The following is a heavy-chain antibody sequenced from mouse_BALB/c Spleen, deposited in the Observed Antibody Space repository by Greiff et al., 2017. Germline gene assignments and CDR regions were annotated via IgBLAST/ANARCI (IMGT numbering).Heavy chain of an antibody. Sequence: QVQLQQSGAELAKPGASVKMSCKASGYTFTSYWMHWVKQRPGQGLEWIGYINPSTGYTEYNQKFKDKATLTADKSSSTAYMQLSSLTSEDSAVYYCARWVRLRGYFDYWGQGTTLTVSS. J-gene: IGHJ2*01. D-gene: IGHD1-2*01. V-gene: IGHV1-7*01. CDR3: ARWVRLRGYFDY. CDR2: INPSTGYT. CDR1: GYTFTSYW.